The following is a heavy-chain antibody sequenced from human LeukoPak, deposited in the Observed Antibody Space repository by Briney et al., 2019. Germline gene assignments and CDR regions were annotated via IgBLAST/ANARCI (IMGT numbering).Heavy chain of an antibody. D-gene: IGHD1-26*01. CDR3: ARQSHRAEQYYFGY. CDR1: GFTFSIHY. J-gene: IGHJ4*02. CDR2: IKQDGSET. Sequence: PGGSLRLSCSASGFTFSIHYMSWVRQAPGKGLEWVANIKQDGSETYYVDSVKGRFTISRDNARNSLYLQMNNLRVEDTAVYYCARQSHRAEQYYFGYWGQGTLVTVSS. V-gene: IGHV3-7*01.